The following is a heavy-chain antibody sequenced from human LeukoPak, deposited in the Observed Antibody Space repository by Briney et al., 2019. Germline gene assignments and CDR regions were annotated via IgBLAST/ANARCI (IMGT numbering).Heavy chain of an antibody. J-gene: IGHJ4*02. V-gene: IGHV3-23*01. Sequence: PGGSLRLSCAASGFTFSNYAKSWVRQAPGKGLEWVSAIVGSGGSTYYADSVKGRFSISRDNSKNTLFLQMNSLRVEDTALYYCSKWGDYDVLTGYYDSDFWGQGTLVTVSS. CDR1: GFTFSNYA. D-gene: IGHD3-9*01. CDR2: IVGSGGST. CDR3: SKWGDYDVLTGYYDSDF.